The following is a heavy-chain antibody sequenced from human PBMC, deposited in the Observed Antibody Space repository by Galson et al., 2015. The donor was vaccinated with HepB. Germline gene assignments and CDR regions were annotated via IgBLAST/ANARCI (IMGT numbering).Heavy chain of an antibody. Sequence: SLRLSGAASGFTFSGSAMHWVRQASGKGLAWVGRIRSKANSYATAYAASVKGRFTISRDDSKNTAYLQMNSLKTEDTAVYYCTRLSSSGYSSWGQGTLVTVSS. CDR2: IRSKANSYAT. D-gene: IGHD3-22*01. V-gene: IGHV3-73*01. CDR3: TRLSSSGYSS. J-gene: IGHJ4*02. CDR1: GFTFSGSA.